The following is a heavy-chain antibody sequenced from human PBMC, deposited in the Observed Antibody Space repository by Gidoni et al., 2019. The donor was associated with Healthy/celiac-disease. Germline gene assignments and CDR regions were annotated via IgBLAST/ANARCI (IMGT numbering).Heavy chain of an antibody. CDR2: ISGSGGST. CDR1: GFTFSSLA. D-gene: IGHD3-22*01. J-gene: IGHJ4*02. Sequence: EVQLLESGGGLVQPGGSLRLSCAASGFTFSSLAMSWVRQAPGKGLECVSAISGSGGSTYYADSVKGRFTISRDNSKNTLYLQMNSLRAEDTAVYYCAKGNKYYYDSSGYYLFDYWGQGTLVTVSS. CDR3: AKGNKYYYDSSGYYLFDY. V-gene: IGHV3-23*01.